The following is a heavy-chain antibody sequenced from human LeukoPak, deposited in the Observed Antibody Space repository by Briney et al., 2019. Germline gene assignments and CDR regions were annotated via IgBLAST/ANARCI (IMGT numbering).Heavy chain of an antibody. CDR3: ARHLGSLYYFDY. J-gene: IGHJ4*02. CDR1: GLTFSTYA. CDR2: ISSNGVST. D-gene: IGHD7-27*01. V-gene: IGHV3-64*01. Sequence: GGSLRLSCAASGLTFSTYAMHWVRQAPGKGLEYVSAISSNGVSTYYANSVKGRFTISRDNSKNTLYLQMGSLRAEDTAVYYCARHLGSLYYFDYWGQGTLVTVSS.